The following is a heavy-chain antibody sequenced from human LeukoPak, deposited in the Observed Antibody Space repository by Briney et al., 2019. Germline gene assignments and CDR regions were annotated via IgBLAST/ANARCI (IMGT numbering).Heavy chain of an antibody. J-gene: IGHJ6*04. D-gene: IGHD2-15*01. V-gene: IGHV1-3*01. Sequence: GASVKVSCKASGYTFTGYYMHWVRQAPGQGLEWMGWINAGNGNTKYSQKFQGRVTITRDTSASTAYMELSSLRSEDTAVYYCARDLFSSYYGMDVWGKGTTVTVSS. CDR3: ARDLFSSYYGMDV. CDR2: INAGNGNT. CDR1: GYTFTGYY.